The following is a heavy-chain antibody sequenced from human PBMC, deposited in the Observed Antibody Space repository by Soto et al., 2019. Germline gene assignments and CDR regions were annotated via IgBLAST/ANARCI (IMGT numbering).Heavy chain of an antibody. Sequence: SETLSLTCTVSVGSISSYYWSWIRQPPGKGLEWIGNVYYSGRTNYNPSLKSRVTISVDTSKNQFSLKLSSVTAADTAVYYCASKTANFYGSGSYYLPFDYWGQGTLVTVSS. CDR3: ASKTANFYGSGSYYLPFDY. D-gene: IGHD3-10*01. CDR2: VYYSGRT. J-gene: IGHJ4*02. V-gene: IGHV4-59*01. CDR1: VGSISSYY.